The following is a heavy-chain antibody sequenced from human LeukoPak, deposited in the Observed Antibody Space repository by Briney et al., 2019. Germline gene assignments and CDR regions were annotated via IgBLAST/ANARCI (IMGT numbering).Heavy chain of an antibody. J-gene: IGHJ4*02. CDR3: AKDGQWELPPFDY. V-gene: IGHV3-23*01. Sequence: GRCLRLSPAASGFTFSRYAMSWVCQSRGTGLELIFAISGSCGSTYYADSVKGRFTISRDNSKNTLYLQMNSLRAEETAVYYCAKDGQWELPPFDYWGQGTLVTVSS. CDR1: GFTFSRYA. CDR2: ISGSCGST. D-gene: IGHD1-26*01.